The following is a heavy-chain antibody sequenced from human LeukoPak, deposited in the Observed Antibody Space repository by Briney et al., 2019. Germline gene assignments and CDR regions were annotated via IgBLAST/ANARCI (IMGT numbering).Heavy chain of an antibody. D-gene: IGHD3-9*01. CDR3: ARASLRYFDWFDNWFDP. CDR1: GFTFSSYS. V-gene: IGHV3-21*01. Sequence: GGSLRLSCAASGFTFSSYSMNWVRQAPGKGLEWVSSISSSSSYIYYADSVKGRFTISRDNAKNSLYLQMNSLRAEDTAVYYCARASLRYFDWFDNWFDPWGQGTLVTVSS. J-gene: IGHJ5*02. CDR2: ISSSSSYI.